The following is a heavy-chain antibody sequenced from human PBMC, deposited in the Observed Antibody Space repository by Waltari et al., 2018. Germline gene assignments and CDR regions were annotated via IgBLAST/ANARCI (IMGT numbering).Heavy chain of an antibody. J-gene: IGHJ4*02. CDR3: ARDGEMYCSSTSCYYFDH. CDR1: GFTSIIYT. Sequence: QGQLVESGGGVVQPGSSLTLSCVASGFTSIIYTMHLARQSPGKVLEGVAVISYDGSNKYHADSVKGRFTISRDNSKNTLYLQMNSLRTEDTAVYYCARDGEMYCSSTSCYYFDHWGQGTLVTVSS. CDR2: ISYDGSNK. V-gene: IGHV3-30*04. D-gene: IGHD2-2*01.